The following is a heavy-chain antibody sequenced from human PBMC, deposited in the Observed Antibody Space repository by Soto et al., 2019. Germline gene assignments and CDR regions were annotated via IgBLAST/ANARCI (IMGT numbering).Heavy chain of an antibody. D-gene: IGHD2-2*01. Sequence: GESLKISCRGSGYDFNTNWFCCFRQLPVKVLEWVGIMYPGDSDTRYNPSLQGHVTLSADVTVSTAFLQWRSLKTSDTGMYFCARLPRDCNKTSCYYADHWGHGTQVTV. V-gene: IGHV5-51*01. CDR1: GYDFNTNW. CDR3: ARLPRDCNKTSCYYADH. CDR2: MYPGDSDT. J-gene: IGHJ4*01.